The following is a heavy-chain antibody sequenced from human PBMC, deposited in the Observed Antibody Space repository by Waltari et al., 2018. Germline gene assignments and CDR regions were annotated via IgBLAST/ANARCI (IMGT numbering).Heavy chain of an antibody. CDR1: GYPFTSYG. Sequence: QQVQSGAEVKKPGASVKVSCKASGYPFTSYGISWVRPAPGQGLEWMGLISAYNGNTNYAQKLQGRVTMTTDTSTSTAYMELRSLRSDDTAVYYCARTANLGTEYFQHWGQGTLVTVSS. D-gene: IGHD3-10*01. CDR2: ISAYNGNT. V-gene: IGHV1-18*01. J-gene: IGHJ1*01. CDR3: ARTANLGTEYFQH.